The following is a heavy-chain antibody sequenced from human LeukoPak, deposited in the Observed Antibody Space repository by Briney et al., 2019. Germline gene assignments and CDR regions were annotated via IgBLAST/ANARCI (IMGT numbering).Heavy chain of an antibody. V-gene: IGHV3-7*01. J-gene: IGHJ6*02. CDR1: GFTFTNAW. CDR3: ARDRVGSGYYYYYYGMDV. D-gene: IGHD3-3*01. Sequence: PGGSLRLSCAASGFTFTNAWMNWVRQAPGKGLEWVANIKQDGSEKYYVDSVKGRFTISRDNAKNSLYLQMNSLRAEDTAVYYCARDRVGSGYYYYYYGMDVWGQGTTVTVSS. CDR2: IKQDGSEK.